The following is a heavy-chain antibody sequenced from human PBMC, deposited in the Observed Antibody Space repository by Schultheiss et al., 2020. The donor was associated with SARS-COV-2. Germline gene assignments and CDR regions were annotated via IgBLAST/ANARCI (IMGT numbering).Heavy chain of an antibody. CDR2: IYERGYT. CDR3: ARAAWNDIQPEDY. CDR1: GGSISSSKW. D-gene: IGHD1-1*01. Sequence: SETLSLTCAVSGGSISSSKWWSWVRQAPEKGLEWIGEIYERGYTKYNPSLMSRVTISMDKSKNQFSLEMRSVTAADTAVYYCARAAWNDIQPEDYWGQGTLVTVS. V-gene: IGHV4-4*02. J-gene: IGHJ4*02.